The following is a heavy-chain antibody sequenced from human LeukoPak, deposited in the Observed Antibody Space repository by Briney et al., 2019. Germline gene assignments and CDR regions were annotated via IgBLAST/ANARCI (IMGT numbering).Heavy chain of an antibody. CDR2: ISSSSSYI. Sequence: PGGSLRLSCAASGFTFSSYSMNWVRQAPGKGLEWVSSISSSSSYIYYADSVKGRFTISRDNAKNSLYLQMNSLRAEDTAVYYCAKSPPYGTGWSGGFDIWGQGTMVTVSS. V-gene: IGHV3-21*01. CDR1: GFTFSSYS. J-gene: IGHJ3*02. CDR3: AKSPPYGTGWSGGFDI. D-gene: IGHD6-13*01.